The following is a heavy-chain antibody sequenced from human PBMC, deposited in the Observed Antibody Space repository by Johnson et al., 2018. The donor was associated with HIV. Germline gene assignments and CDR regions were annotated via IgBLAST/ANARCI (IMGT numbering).Heavy chain of an antibody. D-gene: IGHD5-24*01. Sequence: QVQLVESGGGVVQPGGSLRLSCAASGFTFSSYAMHWVRQAPGKGLEWVAVISYDGSEKYYADSVKGRFTISRDNSKNTLYLQMNSLRAEDTAVYYCARDEPYNLNAFDIWGQGTMVTVSS. CDR2: ISYDGSEK. V-gene: IGHV3-30*04. CDR3: ARDEPYNLNAFDI. J-gene: IGHJ3*02. CDR1: GFTFSSYA.